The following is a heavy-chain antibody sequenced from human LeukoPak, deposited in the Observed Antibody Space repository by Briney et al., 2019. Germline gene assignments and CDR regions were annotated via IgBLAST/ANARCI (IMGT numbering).Heavy chain of an antibody. Sequence: GDSVKISCKGSGYSFETYWVAWVRHMPGRGLEYMGIIYPGDSETKYSPSFQGRTTISADKSVDTAYLQWSRLEASDSAMYYCARLFTGYYHMDVWGRGTTVTVSS. CDR1: GYSFETYW. D-gene: IGHD2-15*01. V-gene: IGHV5-51*01. CDR2: IYPGDSET. CDR3: ARLFTGYYHMDV. J-gene: IGHJ6*03.